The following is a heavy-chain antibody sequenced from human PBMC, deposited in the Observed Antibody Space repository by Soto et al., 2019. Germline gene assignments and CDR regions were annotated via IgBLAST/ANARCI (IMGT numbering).Heavy chain of an antibody. CDR2: INHSGST. V-gene: IGHV4-34*01. J-gene: IGHJ6*02. CDR3: ASLDPGIFYYYYGMDV. D-gene: IGHD6-13*01. CDR1: GGSFSGYY. Sequence: PSEILSLTCAVYGGSFSGYYWSWIRQPPGKGLEWIGEINHSGSTNYNPSLKSRVTISVDTSKNQFSLKLSSVTAADTAVYYCASLDPGIFYYYYGMDVWGQGTTVTVSS.